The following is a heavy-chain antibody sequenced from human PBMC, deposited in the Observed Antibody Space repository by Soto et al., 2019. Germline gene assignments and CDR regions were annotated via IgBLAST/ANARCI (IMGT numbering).Heavy chain of an antibody. CDR1: GYTFTSYG. CDR3: ARDPVGDTAMDPNDY. V-gene: IGHV1-18*04. Sequence: ASVKVSCKASGYTFTSYGISCVRQAPGQGLEWMGWISAYNGNTNYAQKLQGRVTMTTDTSTSTAYMELRSLRSDDTAVYYCARDPVGDTAMDPNDYWGQGTLVTVSS. CDR2: ISAYNGNT. D-gene: IGHD5-18*01. J-gene: IGHJ4*02.